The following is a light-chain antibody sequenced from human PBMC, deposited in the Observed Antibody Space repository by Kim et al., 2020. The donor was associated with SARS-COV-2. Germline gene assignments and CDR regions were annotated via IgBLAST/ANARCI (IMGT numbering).Light chain of an antibody. V-gene: IGLV3-21*04. Sequence: SYELTQPPSVSVAPGETATIPCGKDNIGSKSVHWYQQKPGQAPILVISYDNDRPSGIPERFSGFNSGHTATLTIGRVEAGDEADYYCQVWDSTSDVVFGGGTQLTVL. CDR2: YDN. CDR3: QVWDSTSDVV. CDR1: NIGSKS. J-gene: IGLJ2*01.